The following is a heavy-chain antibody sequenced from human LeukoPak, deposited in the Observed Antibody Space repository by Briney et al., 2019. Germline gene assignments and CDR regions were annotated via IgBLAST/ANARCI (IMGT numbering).Heavy chain of an antibody. CDR3: AREFASTLNYYYYMDV. CDR1: GGSISSSSYY. D-gene: IGHD3-10*01. V-gene: IGHV4-39*07. CDR2: IYYSGST. Sequence: SETLSLACTVSGGSISSSSYYWGWIRQPPGKGLEWIGSIYYSGSTYYNPSLKSRVTISVDTSKNQFSLQLSSVTAADTAVYYCAREFASTLNYYYYMDVWGKGTTVTVSS. J-gene: IGHJ6*03.